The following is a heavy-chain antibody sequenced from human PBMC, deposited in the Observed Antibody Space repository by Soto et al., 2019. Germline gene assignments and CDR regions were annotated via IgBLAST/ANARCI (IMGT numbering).Heavy chain of an antibody. Sequence: QVHLVESGGGVVQPGGSLRLSCAASGFTFSDHAMHWVRQAPGKGLEWVAAIFFDGSRQYYAESVTGRFTVSRDQSNGTLSLHMHRLRPEDTALDWCAKDRGNSRPTDPDSWGQGTLVTVSS. CDR3: AKDRGNSRPTDPDS. D-gene: IGHD4-17*01. J-gene: IGHJ4*02. CDR1: GFTFSDHA. CDR2: IFFDGSRQ. V-gene: IGHV3-30-3*01.